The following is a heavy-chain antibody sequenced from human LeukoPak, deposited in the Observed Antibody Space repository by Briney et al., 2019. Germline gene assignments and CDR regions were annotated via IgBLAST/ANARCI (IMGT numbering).Heavy chain of an antibody. CDR2: ISAYNGNT. J-gene: IGHJ1*01. CDR1: GYTFTSYG. V-gene: IGHV1-18*01. CDR3: AREIAAAGTGDFQH. D-gene: IGHD6-13*01. Sequence: ASVKVSCKASGYTFTSYGTSWVRQAPGQGLEWMGWISAYNGNTNYAQKLQGRVTMTTDTSTSTAYMELRSLRSDDTAVYYCAREIAAAGTGDFQHWGQGTLVTVSS.